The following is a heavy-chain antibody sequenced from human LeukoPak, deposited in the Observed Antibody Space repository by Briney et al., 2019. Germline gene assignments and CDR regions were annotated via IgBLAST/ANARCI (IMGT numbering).Heavy chain of an antibody. CDR3: ARKGSSRLRNNWFDP. D-gene: IGHD2-2*01. Sequence: ASVKVSCKASGYTFVNYDINWVRQATGQGLEWMGWMNPTSGNTGYAQKLQGRVTMTRNTSISTAYMELSSLRSEDTAVYYCARKGSSRLRNNWFDPWGQGTLVTVSS. J-gene: IGHJ5*02. CDR2: MNPTSGNT. CDR1: GYTFVNYD. V-gene: IGHV1-8*01.